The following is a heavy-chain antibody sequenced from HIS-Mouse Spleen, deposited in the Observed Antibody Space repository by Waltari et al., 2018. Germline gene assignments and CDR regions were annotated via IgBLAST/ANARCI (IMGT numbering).Heavy chain of an antibody. CDR1: GGSISSGVYY. CDR3: ARGAPYCSGGSCYPKYYFDY. Sequence: QVQLQESGPGLVKPSQTLSLTCTVSGGSISSGVYYRSWIRQPPGTGREWIGYIYYSGSTYYNPSLKSRVTISVDTSKNQFSLKLSSVTAADTAVYYCARGAPYCSGGSCYPKYYFDYWGQGTLVTVSS. V-gene: IGHV4-30-4*01. J-gene: IGHJ4*02. D-gene: IGHD2-15*01. CDR2: IYYSGST.